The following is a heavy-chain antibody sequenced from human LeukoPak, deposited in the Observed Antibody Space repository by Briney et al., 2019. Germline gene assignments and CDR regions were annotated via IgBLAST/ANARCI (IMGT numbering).Heavy chain of an antibody. D-gene: IGHD3-22*01. CDR1: GASIRSYY. V-gene: IGHV4-4*07. J-gene: IGHJ5*02. Sequence: SETLSLTCTVSGASIRSYYWSWIRQPAGKGLEWIGRIHTSGSTNYNPSLKSRVTISVDTSKKQFPLKLSSVTAADTAVYYCAREKIGYYDGSGRGWFDPWGQGTLVTVSS. CDR3: AREKIGYYDGSGRGWFDP. CDR2: IHTSGST.